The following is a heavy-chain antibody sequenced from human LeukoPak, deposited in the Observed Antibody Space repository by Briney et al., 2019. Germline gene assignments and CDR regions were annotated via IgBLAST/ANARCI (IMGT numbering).Heavy chain of an antibody. J-gene: IGHJ4*02. CDR2: IYYSGST. CDR3: ARDWTGSSWTNFDY. CDR1: GGSFTVYY. V-gene: IGHV4-59*12. Sequence: SETLSLTCAVYGGSFTVYYWSWIRQSPGKGLEWIGYIYYSGSTNYNPSLKSRVTISVDTSKNQFSLKLSSVTAADTAVYYCARDWTGSSWTNFDYWGQGTLVTVSS. D-gene: IGHD6-13*01.